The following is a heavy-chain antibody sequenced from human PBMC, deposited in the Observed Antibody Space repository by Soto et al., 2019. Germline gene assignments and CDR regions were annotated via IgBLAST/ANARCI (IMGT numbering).Heavy chain of an antibody. V-gene: IGHV4-34*01. CDR1: GGSFSGYY. Sequence: QVQLQQWGAGPLRPLETLSLTCGVSGGSFSGYYWAWIRQSPGKGLAWIGEINDRGSINYNPSLKSGVSISVDTSKKHYSLNLRSVTAADTAVYYCARGSHDILTGPHWVWSFELWGRGTLVTVSS. D-gene: IGHD3-9*01. CDR3: ARGSHDILTGPHWVWSFEL. J-gene: IGHJ2*01. CDR2: INDRGSI.